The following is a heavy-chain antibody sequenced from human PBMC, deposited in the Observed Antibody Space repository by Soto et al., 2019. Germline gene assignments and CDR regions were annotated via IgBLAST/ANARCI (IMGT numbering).Heavy chain of an antibody. CDR1: GFTFSSYS. D-gene: IGHD6-6*01. CDR2: ISSSSTI. J-gene: IGHJ6*02. Sequence: PGGSLRPSCAASGFTFSSYSMNWVRQAPGKGLEWVSYISSSSTIYYADSVKGRFTISRDNAKNSLYLQMNSLRDEDTAVYYCARPEYSSSSYGMDVWGQGTTVTVSS. V-gene: IGHV3-48*02. CDR3: ARPEYSSSSYGMDV.